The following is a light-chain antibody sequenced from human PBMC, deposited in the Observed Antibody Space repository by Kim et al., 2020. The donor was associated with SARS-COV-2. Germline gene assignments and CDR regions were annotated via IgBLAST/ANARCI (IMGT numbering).Light chain of an antibody. Sequence: VSLGQTVRITCQGNSLSIYYATWYQQKPGQAPILVIYGKNNRPSGIPDRFSGSSSGNTASLTITGTQAGDEADYYCNSRDSNDNVVFGGGTQLTVL. CDR2: GKN. V-gene: IGLV3-19*01. CDR3: NSRDSNDNVV. J-gene: IGLJ2*01. CDR1: SLSIYY.